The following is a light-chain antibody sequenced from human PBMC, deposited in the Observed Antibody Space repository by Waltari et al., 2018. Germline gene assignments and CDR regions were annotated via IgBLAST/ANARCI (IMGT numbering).Light chain of an antibody. CDR3: QQANSFPWT. CDR2: AAS. V-gene: IGKV1-12*01. CDR1: QGISSY. J-gene: IGKJ1*01. Sequence: DIQMTQSPSSVSASVGDRVNITCRASQGISSYLAWYQQKPGEAPNLLIYAASSLQSGVPSRFSGSGSGTDFTLTISSLQPEDFATYYCQQANSFPWTFGQGTKVEIK.